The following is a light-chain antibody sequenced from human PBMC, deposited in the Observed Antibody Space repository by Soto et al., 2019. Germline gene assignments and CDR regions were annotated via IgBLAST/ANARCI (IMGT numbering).Light chain of an antibody. CDR1: QSISSY. CDR3: QQSYSTPYT. Sequence: DIQMTQSPSSLSASVGDRVTITCRASQSISSYLNWYQQKPGKAPTLLIYAASSLQSGVPSRFSGSGSVTDFTLNISSLQPEDFATYDCQQSYSTPYTFGQGTKREMK. CDR2: AAS. J-gene: IGKJ2*01. V-gene: IGKV1-39*01.